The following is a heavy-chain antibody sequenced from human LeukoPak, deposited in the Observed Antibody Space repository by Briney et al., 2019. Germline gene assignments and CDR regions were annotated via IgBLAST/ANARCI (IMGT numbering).Heavy chain of an antibody. J-gene: IGHJ5*02. D-gene: IGHD2-2*01. CDR1: GYTFTSYA. Sequence: ASVKVSCKASGYTFTSYAMHWVRQAPGQRLEWMGWINAGNGNIKYSQKFQGRVTITRDTSASTAYMELSSLRSEDTAVYYCARADIVVVPAATYNWFDPWGQGTLVTVSS. CDR2: INAGNGNI. CDR3: ARADIVVVPAATYNWFDP. V-gene: IGHV1-3*01.